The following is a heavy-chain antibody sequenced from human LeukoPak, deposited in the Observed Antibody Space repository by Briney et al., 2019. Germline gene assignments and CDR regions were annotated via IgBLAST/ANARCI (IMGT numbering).Heavy chain of an antibody. Sequence: SETLSLTCTVSGGSISTYYWTWIRQPLGKGLDWIGYIYYSGSTNYNPSLKSRVTISVDTSKNQFSLKLSSVTAADTAVYYCATNSRGYSGYDYEDYWGQGTLVTVSS. D-gene: IGHD5-12*01. CDR2: IYYSGST. CDR3: ATNSRGYSGYDYEDY. J-gene: IGHJ4*02. CDR1: GGSISTYY. V-gene: IGHV4-59*12.